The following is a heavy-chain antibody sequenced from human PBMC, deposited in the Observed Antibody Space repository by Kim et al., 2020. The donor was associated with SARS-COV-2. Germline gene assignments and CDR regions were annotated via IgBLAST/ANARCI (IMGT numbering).Heavy chain of an antibody. J-gene: IGHJ5*02. V-gene: IGHV4-59*13. D-gene: IGHD3-10*01. CDR3: ARVKRGWYGEVNWFDP. Sequence: SETLSLTCTVSGGSFSSYYWSWIRQPPGKGLEWIGYIYYSGSTNYNPSHKSRVTISVDTSKNQFSLKLSSVTAADTAVDYCARVKRGWYGEVNWFDPWGQGTLVTVSS. CDR2: IYYSGST. CDR1: GGSFSSYY.